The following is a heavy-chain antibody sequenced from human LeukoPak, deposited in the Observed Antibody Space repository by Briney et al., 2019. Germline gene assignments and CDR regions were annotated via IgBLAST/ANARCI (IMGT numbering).Heavy chain of an antibody. J-gene: IGHJ1*01. V-gene: IGHV1-2*06. CDR1: GCTFTGYY. CDR2: INPNSGGT. CDR3: ARDPGIAARPGYFQH. Sequence: ASVKVSCKASGCTFTGYYMHWVRQAPGQGLEWMGRINPNSGGTNYAQKFQGRVTMTRDTSISTAYMELSRLRSDDTAVYYCARDPGIAARPGYFQHGGQGTLVTVSS. D-gene: IGHD6-6*01.